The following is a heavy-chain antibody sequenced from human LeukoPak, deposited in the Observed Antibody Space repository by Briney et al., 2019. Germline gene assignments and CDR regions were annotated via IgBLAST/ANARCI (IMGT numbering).Heavy chain of an antibody. D-gene: IGHD3-22*01. J-gene: IGHJ4*02. CDR1: GFIFSDYY. CDR2: ITSSSSII. V-gene: IGHV3-11*04. Sequence: SGGSLRLSCAASGFIFSDYYMSWIRQAPGKGLEWISYITSSSSIIYYADSVKGRFTISRDNAKNSVYLQMNSLRAEDTAVYYCAREMYDSAGYRVSYFDYWGQGILVTVSS. CDR3: AREMYDSAGYRVSYFDY.